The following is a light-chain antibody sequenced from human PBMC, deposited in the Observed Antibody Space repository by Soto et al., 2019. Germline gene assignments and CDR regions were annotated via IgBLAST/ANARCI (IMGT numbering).Light chain of an antibody. V-gene: IGKV1-17*01. J-gene: IGKJ4*01. CDR1: QSVRNY. CDR3: QQLNSYPLT. Sequence: DIQMTQSPSSLSASVGDSVTITCRASQSVRNYLNWYQHKPGKAPKLLIYGASTLQSGVPSRFSGSGSGTDFTLTVSSLQPEDFATYYCQQLNSYPLTFGGGTKV. CDR2: GAS.